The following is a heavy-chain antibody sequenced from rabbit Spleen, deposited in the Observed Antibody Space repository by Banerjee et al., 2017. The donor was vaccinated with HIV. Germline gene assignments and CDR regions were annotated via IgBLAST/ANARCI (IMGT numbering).Heavy chain of an antibody. CDR1: GFSFSNKA. CDR3: ARDLVAVIGWNFNL. CDR2: IWSGGSA. D-gene: IGHD5-1*01. V-gene: IGHV1S21*01. J-gene: IGHJ4*01. Sequence: EQLVESGGGLVKPEGSLKLSCTASGFSFSNKAVMCWVRQAPGKGLEWIGCIWSGGSAYYASWVNGRFTVSRTTTTVDLKMTSLTAADTATYFCARDLVAVIGWNFNLWGPGTLVTVS.